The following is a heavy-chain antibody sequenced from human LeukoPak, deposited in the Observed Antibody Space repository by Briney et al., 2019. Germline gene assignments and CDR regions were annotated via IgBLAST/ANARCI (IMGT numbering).Heavy chain of an antibody. Sequence: SETLSLTCTVSGGSISSYYWSWIRQPPGKGLEWIGYIYYSGSTNYSPSLKSRVTISVDTSKNQFSLKLSSVTAADTAVYYCARSYCGGDCYSFDYWGQGTLVTVSS. D-gene: IGHD2-21*02. J-gene: IGHJ4*02. CDR1: GGSISSYY. CDR3: ARSYCGGDCYSFDY. CDR2: IYYSGST. V-gene: IGHV4-59*01.